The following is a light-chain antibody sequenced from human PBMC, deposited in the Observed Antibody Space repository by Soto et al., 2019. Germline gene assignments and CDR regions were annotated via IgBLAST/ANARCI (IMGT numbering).Light chain of an antibody. J-gene: IGLJ3*02. Sequence: QSALTQPASVSGSPGQSITISCTGTSSDVGGYDYVAWYQQHPGKAPKLMIYDVGNRPSGISNRFSGSKSGNTASLTISGLQAEDEADYYCSSYAGSSSWMFGGGTQLTVL. CDR2: DVG. CDR1: SSDVGGYDY. V-gene: IGLV2-14*01. CDR3: SSYAGSSSWM.